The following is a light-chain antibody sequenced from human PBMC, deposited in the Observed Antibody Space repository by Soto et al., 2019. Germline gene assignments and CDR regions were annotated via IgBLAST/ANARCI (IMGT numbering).Light chain of an antibody. CDR3: QQYGTSVT. CDR1: QSVSSNY. J-gene: IGKJ5*01. V-gene: IGKV3-20*01. CDR2: GAS. Sequence: EIVLTQAPCTLSLSPGEGATLSWGASQSVSSNYLAWYQQKPGQAPRLLIYGASSRAIGIPDRFSGGGSGTDFTLTISRLEPEDFAVYYCQQYGTSVTFGQGTRLEIK.